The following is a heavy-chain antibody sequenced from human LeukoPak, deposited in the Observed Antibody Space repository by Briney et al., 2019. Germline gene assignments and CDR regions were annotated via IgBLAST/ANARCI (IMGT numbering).Heavy chain of an antibody. CDR1: GFTFSSYA. CDR3: ARGLYYYDSRGYYVAEYFQH. V-gene: IGHV3-23*01. Sequence: GGSLRLSCAASGFTFSSYAMSWVRHAPGKGLEWVSAISDSGGSTYYADSVKGRFTISRDKSKNTLYLEMNSLRAEDTAVYYCARGLYYYDSRGYYVAEYFQHWGEGTLVTVSS. D-gene: IGHD3-22*01. CDR2: ISDSGGST. J-gene: IGHJ1*01.